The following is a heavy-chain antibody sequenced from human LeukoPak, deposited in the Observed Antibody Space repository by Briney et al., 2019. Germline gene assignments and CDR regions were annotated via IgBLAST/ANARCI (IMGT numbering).Heavy chain of an antibody. CDR1: GGSISSFY. Sequence: SETLSLTCTVSGGSISSFYWSWIRQPPGKGLEWIGDIYYSGSTNYNPSLKSRVTISVDTSKNQFSLKLRSVTAADTAMYYCAKVAGPFDHWGQGTLVTVSS. CDR2: IYYSGST. J-gene: IGHJ4*02. CDR3: AKVAGPFDH. D-gene: IGHD6-19*01. V-gene: IGHV4-59*01.